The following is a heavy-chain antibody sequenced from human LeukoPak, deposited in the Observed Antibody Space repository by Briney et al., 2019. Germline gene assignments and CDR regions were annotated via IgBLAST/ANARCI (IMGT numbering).Heavy chain of an antibody. V-gene: IGHV1-18*01. CDR1: GSTFTTYG. D-gene: IGHD2-2*01. CDR3: ARVNIVVVPGGDAFDI. Sequence: ASVKVSCKASGSTFTTYGISWVRRAPGQGLEWRSWISAYNGNTNYAQKLQGRVTMTTDTSTSTAYMELRSLRSDDTAVYYCARVNIVVVPGGDAFDIWGQGTMVTVSS. J-gene: IGHJ3*02. CDR2: ISAYNGNT.